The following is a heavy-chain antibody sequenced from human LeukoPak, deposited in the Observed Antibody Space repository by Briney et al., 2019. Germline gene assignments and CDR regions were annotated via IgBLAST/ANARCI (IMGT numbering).Heavy chain of an antibody. D-gene: IGHD3-10*01. Sequence: SETLSLTCAVYGGSLSGYYWSWIRQPPGKGLEWIGEINHSGSTNYNPSLKSRVTISVDTSKNQFSLKLSSVTAADTAVYYCASVLLWFGKGYMDVWGKGTTVTVSS. CDR2: INHSGST. CDR1: GGSLSGYY. V-gene: IGHV4-34*01. J-gene: IGHJ6*03. CDR3: ASVLLWFGKGYMDV.